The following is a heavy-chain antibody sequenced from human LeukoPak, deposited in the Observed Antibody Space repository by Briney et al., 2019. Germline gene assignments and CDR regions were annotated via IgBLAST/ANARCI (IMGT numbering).Heavy chain of an antibody. CDR3: DPANIAAAGTAFDI. D-gene: IGHD6-13*01. V-gene: IGHV3-30*02. J-gene: IGHJ3*02. CDR1: GFTFSSYG. CDR2: IRYDGSNK. Sequence: GGSLRLSCAASGFTFSSYGMHWVRQAPGKGLEWVAFIRYDGSNKYYADSVKGRFTISRDNSKNTLYLQMNSLRAEDTAVYYCDPANIAAAGTAFDIWGQGTMVTVSS.